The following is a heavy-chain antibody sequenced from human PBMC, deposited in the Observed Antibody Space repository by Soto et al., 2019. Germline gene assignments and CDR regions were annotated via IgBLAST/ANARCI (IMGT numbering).Heavy chain of an antibody. J-gene: IGHJ3*02. D-gene: IGHD5-18*01. Sequence: SETLSLTCTVSGGSISSSSYYWGWIRQPPGKGLEWIGSIYYSGSTYYNPSLKSRVTISVDTSKNQFSLKLSSVTAADTAVYYCRLGYSYGDAFDIWGQGTMVTVSS. CDR2: IYYSGST. CDR1: GGSISSSSYY. CDR3: RLGYSYGDAFDI. V-gene: IGHV4-39*07.